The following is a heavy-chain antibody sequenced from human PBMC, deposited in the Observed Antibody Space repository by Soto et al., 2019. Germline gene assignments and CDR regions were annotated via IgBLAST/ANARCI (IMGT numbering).Heavy chain of an antibody. V-gene: IGHV4-61*01. CDR3: ATGYYDGSTYYPPGY. Sequence: QVQLQESGPGLVKPSETLSLTCTVSGGSVSSASYYWSWIRQSPGKGLEWMGYIYYSGSTNYNPFLKSRVTISVDTSKNQFSLKLSSVTVADTAVFYCATGYYDGSTYYPPGYWGQGTLVTVSS. CDR1: GGSVSSASYY. J-gene: IGHJ4*02. D-gene: IGHD3-22*01. CDR2: IYYSGST.